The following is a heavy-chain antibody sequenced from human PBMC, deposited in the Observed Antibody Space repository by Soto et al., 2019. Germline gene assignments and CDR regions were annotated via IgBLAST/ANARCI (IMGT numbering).Heavy chain of an antibody. Sequence: QVQLVQSGAEVKKPGSSVKVSCKASGGTFTYYIISWVRQAPGQGLEWMGRIIPTLDMTHYAQKFQGRVTINADKSTSTAYMEMRSRRSENTAVYDCERDSRVRSGYDGSRFECWGQGTLVTVSS. J-gene: IGHJ4*02. CDR1: GGTFTYYI. V-gene: IGHV1-69*08. D-gene: IGHD5-12*01. CDR3: ERDSRVRSGYDGSRFEC. CDR2: IIPTLDMT.